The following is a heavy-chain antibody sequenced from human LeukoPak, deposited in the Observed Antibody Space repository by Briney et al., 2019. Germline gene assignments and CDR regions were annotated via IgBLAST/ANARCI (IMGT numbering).Heavy chain of an antibody. CDR2: ISGSGLST. D-gene: IGHD3-10*01. V-gene: IGHV3-23*01. CDR1: GLTFTNFA. CDR3: ARDPRHSYYYFDY. J-gene: IGHJ4*02. Sequence: GGSLRLSCAASGLTFTNFALTWVRQAPGQGLEWVSAISGSGLSTYYADSVKGRFTISRDTSKNILYLQMSSLRAEDTAVYYCARDPRHSYYYFDYWGQGTLVTVSS.